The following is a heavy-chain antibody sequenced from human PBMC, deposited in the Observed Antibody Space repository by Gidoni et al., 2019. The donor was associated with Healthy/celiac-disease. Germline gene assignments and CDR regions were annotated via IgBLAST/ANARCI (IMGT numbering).Heavy chain of an antibody. D-gene: IGHD3-22*01. J-gene: IGHJ4*02. CDR2: INPNSGGT. CDR3: ARGGDSSGSYPAFFDY. V-gene: IGHV1-2*04. Sequence: GLEWMGWINPNSGGTNYAQKFQGWVTMTRDTSISTAYMELSRLRSDDTAVYYCARGGDSSGSYPAFFDYWGQGTLVTVSS.